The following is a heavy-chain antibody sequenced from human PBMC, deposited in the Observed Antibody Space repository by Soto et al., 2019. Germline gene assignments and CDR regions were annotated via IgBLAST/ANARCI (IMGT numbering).Heavy chain of an antibody. CDR1: GYTFTSYG. V-gene: IGHV1-18*01. J-gene: IGHJ3*02. CDR2: ISAYNGNT. CDR3: ARDQEHDSSGYPEHDAFDI. D-gene: IGHD3-22*01. Sequence: EASVKVYCKASGYTFTSYGISWVRQAPGQGLEWMGWISAYNGNTNYAQKLQGRVTMTTDTSTSTAYMELRSLRSDDTAVYYCARDQEHDSSGYPEHDAFDIWGQGTMVTVSS.